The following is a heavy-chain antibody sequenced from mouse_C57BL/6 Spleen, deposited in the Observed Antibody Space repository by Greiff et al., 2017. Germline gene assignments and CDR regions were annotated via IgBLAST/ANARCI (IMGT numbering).Heavy chain of an antibody. CDR3: ASSSSYDYFDY. Sequence: EVHLLESGGGLVQPGGSLKLSCAASGFTFSDYYMYWVRQTPEKRLEWVAYISTGGGSTYYPDTVKGRFTITRDNAKNTQYLQRSRLKSDDSASDCCASSSSYDYFDYWGQGTTLTVSS. V-gene: IGHV5-12*01. J-gene: IGHJ2*01. CDR2: ISTGGGST. D-gene: IGHD1-1*01. CDR1: GFTFSDYY.